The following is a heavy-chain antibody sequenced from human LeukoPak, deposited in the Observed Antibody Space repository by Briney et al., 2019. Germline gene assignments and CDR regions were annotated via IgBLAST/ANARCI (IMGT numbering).Heavy chain of an antibody. CDR1: GFTVSSNY. D-gene: IGHD6-13*01. Sequence: GGSLRLSCAASGFTVSSNYMSWVRQAPGKGLEWVSGISGSGGSTYYADSVKGRFTISRDNSKNTLYLQMNSLRAEDTAVYYCARDLMGIAYRGAFYYWGQGTLVTVSS. CDR2: ISGSGGST. J-gene: IGHJ4*02. V-gene: IGHV3-23*01. CDR3: ARDLMGIAYRGAFYY.